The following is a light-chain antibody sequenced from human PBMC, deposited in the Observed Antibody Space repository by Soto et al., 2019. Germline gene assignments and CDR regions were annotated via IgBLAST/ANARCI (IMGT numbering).Light chain of an antibody. Sequence: EIVLTQSPGTLSLSPGERATLSCRASQSISSSYLVWYQQKPGQTPRLLIYDASSRGTGIPDRFSGSGSGSDFTLTISRLEAEDFAVYYCQQYGISPWTFGQGTREEIK. CDR3: QQYGISPWT. CDR2: DAS. CDR1: QSISSSY. V-gene: IGKV3-20*01. J-gene: IGKJ1*01.